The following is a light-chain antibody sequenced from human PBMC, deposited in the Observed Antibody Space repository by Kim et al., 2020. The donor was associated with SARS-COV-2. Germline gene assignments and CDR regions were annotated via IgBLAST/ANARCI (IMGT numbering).Light chain of an antibody. V-gene: IGLV3-1*01. CDR3: QAWDSSTGV. J-gene: IGLJ3*02. Sequence: SYELTQPPSVSVSPGQTASITCSGDKLGDKYACWYQQKSGQSPVLVIYQDSKRPSGIPERFSGSNSGNTATLTISGTQAMDEADYYCQAWDSSTGVFGGGAQLADL. CDR1: KLGDKY. CDR2: QDS.